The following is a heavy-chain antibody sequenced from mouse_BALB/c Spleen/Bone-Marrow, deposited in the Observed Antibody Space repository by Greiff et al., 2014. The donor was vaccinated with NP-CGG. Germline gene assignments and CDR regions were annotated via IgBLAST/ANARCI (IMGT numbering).Heavy chain of an antibody. CDR3: AKHDTTVVVDY. Sequence: QVQLKESGPGLGAPSQNLSITFTVSGVSFNDYGVSWIRQPPGKGLEWLGVIWGGGITYYNSTLKSRLSISKDSSKSQVFLKMNSLQTDDTAMYYCAKHDTTVVVDYWGQGTTLTVSS. D-gene: IGHD1-1*01. J-gene: IGHJ2*01. CDR1: GVSFNDYG. CDR2: IWGGGIT. V-gene: IGHV2-6-5*01.